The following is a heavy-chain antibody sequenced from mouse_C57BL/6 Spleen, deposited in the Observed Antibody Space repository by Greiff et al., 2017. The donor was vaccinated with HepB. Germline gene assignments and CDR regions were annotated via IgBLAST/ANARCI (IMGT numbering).Heavy chain of an antibody. CDR3: ARRGYGSSYGYFDV. CDR1: GFSLTSYG. Sequence: VKVVESGPGLVQPSQSLSITCTVSGFSLTSYGVHWVRQSPGKGLEWLGVIWSGGSTDYNAAFISRLSISKDNSKSQVFFKMNSLQADDTAIYYGARRGYGSSYGYFDVWGTGTTVTVSS. V-gene: IGHV2-2*01. J-gene: IGHJ1*03. D-gene: IGHD1-1*01. CDR2: IWSGGST.